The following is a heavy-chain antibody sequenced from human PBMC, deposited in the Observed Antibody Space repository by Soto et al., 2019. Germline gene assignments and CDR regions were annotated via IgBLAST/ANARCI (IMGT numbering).Heavy chain of an antibody. J-gene: IGHJ3*02. Sequence: EVQLVESGGGLVQPGGSLRLCCAASGFTFNTYWMHWVRQAPGQGLVWVARINNDESTTNYADSVMGRFTISRDNAKNTLFLQMNSLRAEDTAIYYCARYRLYDNGDYVSDAFDMWGQGTMVTVSS. D-gene: IGHD4-17*01. CDR1: GFTFNTYW. CDR2: INNDESTT. V-gene: IGHV3-74*01. CDR3: ARYRLYDNGDYVSDAFDM.